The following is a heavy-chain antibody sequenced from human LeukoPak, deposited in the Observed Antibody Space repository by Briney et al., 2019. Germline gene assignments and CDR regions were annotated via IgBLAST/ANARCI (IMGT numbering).Heavy chain of an antibody. CDR3: TRLYNWNYYNWFDP. CDR2: IIPIFGTA. D-gene: IGHD1-7*01. V-gene: IGHV1-69*13. CDR1: GYTFTSYA. J-gene: IGHJ5*02. Sequence: SVKVSCKPSGYTFTSYAISWVRQAPGQGLEWMGGIIPIFGTANYAQKFQGRVTITADESTSTAYMELSSLRSEDTAVYYCTRLYNWNYYNWFDPWGQGTLVTVSS.